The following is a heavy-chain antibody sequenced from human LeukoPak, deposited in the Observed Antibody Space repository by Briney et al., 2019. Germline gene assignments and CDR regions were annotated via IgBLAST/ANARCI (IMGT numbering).Heavy chain of an antibody. D-gene: IGHD4-23*01. J-gene: IGHJ6*03. CDR2: ITWNSGSI. V-gene: IGHV3-9*01. CDR1: GFTFDDYA. CDR3: AKGGNGPYYYYYYIDV. Sequence: GGSLRLSCAASGFTFDDYAMHWVRQAPGKGLEWVSGITWNSGSIGYADSVKGRFTISRDNAKNSLYLQMNSLRAEDTALYYCAKGGNGPYYYYYYIDVWGKGTTVTVSS.